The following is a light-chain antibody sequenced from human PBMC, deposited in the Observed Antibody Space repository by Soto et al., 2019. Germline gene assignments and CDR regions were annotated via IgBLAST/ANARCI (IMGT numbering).Light chain of an antibody. CDR2: NVS. Sequence: QSVLAQPASVSGSPGQWITISCTGTSSDVGGYNYVSWYQQHPGKAPKLIIYNVSNRPSGVSNRFSGSKSGNTASLTISGLQAEDEGHYYCSSFTSSNTVLFGGGTKVTVL. J-gene: IGLJ2*01. CDR3: SSFTSSNTVL. V-gene: IGLV2-14*01. CDR1: SSDVGGYNY.